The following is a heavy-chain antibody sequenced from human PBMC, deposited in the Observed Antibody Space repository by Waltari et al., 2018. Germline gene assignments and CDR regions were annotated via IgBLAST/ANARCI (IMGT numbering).Heavy chain of an antibody. Sequence: QLQLQESGPGLVKPSETLSLTCTVSGGSISSSSYYWGWIRQPPGKGLEWIGSIYYSGSTYYNPSLKSRVTISVDTSKNQFSLRLNSVTAADTAVYYCAKNREVEPSRKSFFDYWGQGTLVTVSS. CDR2: IYYSGST. D-gene: IGHD2-2*01. CDR1: GGSISSSSYY. J-gene: IGHJ4*02. V-gene: IGHV4-39*07. CDR3: AKNREVEPSRKSFFDY.